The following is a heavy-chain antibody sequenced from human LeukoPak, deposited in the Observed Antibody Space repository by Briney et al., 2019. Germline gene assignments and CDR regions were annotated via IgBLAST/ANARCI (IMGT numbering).Heavy chain of an antibody. V-gene: IGHV1-2*02. CDR1: GYTFTGYY. CDR2: INPNSGGT. D-gene: IGHD4-23*01. Sequence: GASVKVSCKASGYTFTGYYMHWVRQAPGLGLEWMGWINPNSGGTNYAQSLQGRVTMTRDTSISTAYMELSRLRSDDTAVYYCATPTVGTSRFDGFDIWGQGTMVTVSP. J-gene: IGHJ3*02. CDR3: ATPTVGTSRFDGFDI.